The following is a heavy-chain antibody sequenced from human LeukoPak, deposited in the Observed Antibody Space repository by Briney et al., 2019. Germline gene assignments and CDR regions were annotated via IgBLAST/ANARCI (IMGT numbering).Heavy chain of an antibody. V-gene: IGHV1-2*02. D-gene: IGHD2/OR15-2a*01. Sequence: ASVKVSCKASGYTFTGYYMHWVRQAPGQGLEWMGWINPHSGGTNYAQKFQGRVIMTRDTSISTAYMELSRLRSDDTAVYYCARVSEYYYFDYWGQGTLVTVSS. CDR3: ARVSEYYYFDY. CDR2: INPHSGGT. CDR1: GYTFTGYY. J-gene: IGHJ4*02.